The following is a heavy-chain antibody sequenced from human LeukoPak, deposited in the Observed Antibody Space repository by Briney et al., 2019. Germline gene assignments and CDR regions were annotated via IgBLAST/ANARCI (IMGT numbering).Heavy chain of an antibody. CDR1: GFTFSSYG. CDR3: YVLRFLEWTRGTLNWFDP. V-gene: IGHV3-30*02. CDR2: IRYDGSNK. Sequence: PGGSLRLSCAASGFTFSSYGMHWVRQAPGKGLEWVAFIRYDGSNKYYADSVKGRFTISRDNSKNTLYLQMNSLRAEDTAVYYCYVLRFLEWTRGTLNWFDPWGQGTLVTVSS. D-gene: IGHD3-3*01. J-gene: IGHJ5*02.